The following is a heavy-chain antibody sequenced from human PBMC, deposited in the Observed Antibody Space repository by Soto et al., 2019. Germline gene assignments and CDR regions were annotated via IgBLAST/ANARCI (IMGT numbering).Heavy chain of an antibody. J-gene: IGHJ4*02. CDR2: MNPKNSDT. V-gene: IGHV1-2*02. D-gene: IGHD6-13*01. CDR1: AYTFTGYY. Sequence: QVQLVQSGADVKKPGDSMRVSCKASAYTFTGYYIHWVRQAPGQGLEWMGWMNPKNSDTGYAPQFQGRVTMTRDQSINTAYMDLRRLTSDDTAIYYCARDGPGAGNDDFDYWGQGALVTVSS. CDR3: ARDGPGAGNDDFDY.